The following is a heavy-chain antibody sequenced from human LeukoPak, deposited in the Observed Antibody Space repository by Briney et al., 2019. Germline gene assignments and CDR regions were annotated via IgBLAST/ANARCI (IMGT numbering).Heavy chain of an antibody. Sequence: GGSLRLSCAASGFTFSSYSMNWVRQTPGKGLEWVSSISSSSTYIYYADSVKGRFTISRDNAKNSLYLQMNSLRAEDTAVYYCAREPVSGYDPIYWGQGTLVTVSS. J-gene: IGHJ4*02. CDR2: ISSSSTYI. V-gene: IGHV3-21*01. CDR1: GFTFSSYS. D-gene: IGHD5-12*01. CDR3: AREPVSGYDPIY.